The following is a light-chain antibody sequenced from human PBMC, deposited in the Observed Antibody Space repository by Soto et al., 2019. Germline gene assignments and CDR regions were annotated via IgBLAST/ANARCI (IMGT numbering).Light chain of an antibody. CDR3: QQYNRDSWCT. CDR2: DAS. J-gene: IGKJ1*01. Sequence: DRHLTRWPASASARVGDRVTITPGPSQSLNSLLAWYQQKPGRATKLLIYDASTLESGVPSRFSGSGSGTEFTLTISSLPTDDFATHYCQQYNRDSWCTFGQGTKVDIK. V-gene: IGKV1-5*01. CDR1: QSLNSL.